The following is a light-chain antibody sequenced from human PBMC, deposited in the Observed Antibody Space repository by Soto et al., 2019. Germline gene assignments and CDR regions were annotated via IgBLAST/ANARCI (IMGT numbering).Light chain of an antibody. CDR3: QQYGSSPLT. V-gene: IGKV3-20*01. CDR2: DAS. J-gene: IGKJ4*01. Sequence: EIVLTQAPDSRFFSPGERGTLSCRASQSVRSNDLAWYQQKPGQAPRFLIYDASSRATGIPDRFSGSGSGKDFTLTISRLEPEDFAVYYCQQYGSSPLTFGGGTKVEIK. CDR1: QSVRSND.